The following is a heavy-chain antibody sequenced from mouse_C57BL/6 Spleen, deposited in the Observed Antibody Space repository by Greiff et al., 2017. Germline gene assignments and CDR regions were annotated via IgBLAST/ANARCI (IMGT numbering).Heavy chain of an antibody. CDR2: ISSGSSTI. J-gene: IGHJ4*01. Sequence: DVQLVESGGGLVKPGGSLKLSCAASGFTFSDYGMHWVRQAPEKGLEWVAYISSGSSTIYYADTVKGRFTISRDNAKNTLFLQMTSLRSEDTAMYYCAKIYYGNRYAMDYWGQGTSVTVSS. D-gene: IGHD2-1*01. CDR1: GFTFSDYG. CDR3: AKIYYGNRYAMDY. V-gene: IGHV5-17*01.